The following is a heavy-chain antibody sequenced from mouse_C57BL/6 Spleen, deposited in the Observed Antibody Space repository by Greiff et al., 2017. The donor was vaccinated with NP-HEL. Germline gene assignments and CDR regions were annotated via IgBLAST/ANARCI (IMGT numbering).Heavy chain of an antibody. D-gene: IGHD2-3*01. CDR1: GYTFTDYY. CDR3: ARSFYDGYYHDAMDY. J-gene: IGHJ4*01. V-gene: IGHV1-19*01. Sequence: SGPVLVKPGASVKMSCKASGYTFTDYYMNWVKQSHGKSLEWIGVINPYNGGTSYNQKFKGKATLTVDKSSSTAYMELNSLTSEDSAVYYCARSFYDGYYHDAMDYWGQGTSVTVSS. CDR2: INPYNGGT.